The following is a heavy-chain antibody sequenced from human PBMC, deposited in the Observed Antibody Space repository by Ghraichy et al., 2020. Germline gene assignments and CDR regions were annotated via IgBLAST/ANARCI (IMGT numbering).Heavy chain of an antibody. V-gene: IGHV1-69*13. CDR1: GGTFSSYA. D-gene: IGHD6-19*01. Sequence: SVKVSCKASGGTFSSYAISWVRQAPGQGLEWMGGIIPIFGTANYAQKFQGRVTITADESTSTAYMELSSLRSEDTAVYYCARGQWLVSAYYYYGMDVWGQGTTVTVSS. CDR2: IIPIFGTA. CDR3: ARGQWLVSAYYYYGMDV. J-gene: IGHJ6*02.